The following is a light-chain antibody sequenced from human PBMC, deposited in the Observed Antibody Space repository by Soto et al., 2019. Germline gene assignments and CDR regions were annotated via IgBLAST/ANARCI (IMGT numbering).Light chain of an antibody. V-gene: IGKV1-5*01. J-gene: IGKJ2*01. Sequence: DIQMTQSPSTLSASVGDRVTITCRASQRISSWLAWYQQKPGKAPKLLIYDASSLESGVPSRFSGSGSGTEFTLTISSLQPDAFATYYCQQYNSYPYTFGQGPKLELK. CDR2: DAS. CDR3: QQYNSYPYT. CDR1: QRISSW.